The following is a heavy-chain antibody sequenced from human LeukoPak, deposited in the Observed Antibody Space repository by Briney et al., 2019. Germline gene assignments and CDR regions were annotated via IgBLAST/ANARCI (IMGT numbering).Heavy chain of an antibody. CDR2: IRYDGSNK. Sequence: GGSLRLSCAASGFTFSSYGMHWVRQAPGQGLEWVAFIRYDGSNKYYADSVKGRFTISRGNSKNTLYLQMNSLRAEDTAVYYFAKERYYYGSGSHYDYWGQGTLVTVSS. D-gene: IGHD3-10*01. J-gene: IGHJ4*02. CDR3: AKERYYYGSGSHYDY. V-gene: IGHV3-30*02. CDR1: GFTFSSYG.